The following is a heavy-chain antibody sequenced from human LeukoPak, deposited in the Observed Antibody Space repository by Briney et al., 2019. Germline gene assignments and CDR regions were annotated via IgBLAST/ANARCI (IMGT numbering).Heavy chain of an antibody. CDR3: ARLIEYSSSHPYYFDY. D-gene: IGHD6-6*01. J-gene: IGHJ4*02. CDR2: IYPGDSDT. CDR1: GYSFTSYW. Sequence: GESLKISCKGSGYSFTSYWIGWVRQMPGKGLEWTGIIYPGDSDTRYSPSFQGQVTISADKSISTAYLQWSSLKASDTAMYYCARLIEYSSSHPYYFDYWGQGTPVTVSS. V-gene: IGHV5-51*01.